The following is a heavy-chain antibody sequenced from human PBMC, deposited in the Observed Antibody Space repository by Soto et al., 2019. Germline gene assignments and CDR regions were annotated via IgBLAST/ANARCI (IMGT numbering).Heavy chain of an antibody. V-gene: IGHV3-53*02. CDR3: ARVPGRL. CDR2: VNSGGAT. Sequence: QLVETGGGWIQPGTSLTLSCAASGFSVSRNYMTWVRQAPGKGLEWVSFVNSGGATFYADSVKGRFILSRDDSQNTMYLQMNNRRAEDRAVYYCARVPGRLWGRGTLVTVAS. J-gene: IGHJ4*02. D-gene: IGHD3-10*01. CDR1: GFSVSRNY.